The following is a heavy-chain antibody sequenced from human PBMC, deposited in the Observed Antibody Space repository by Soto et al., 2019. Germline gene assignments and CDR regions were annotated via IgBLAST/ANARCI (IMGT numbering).Heavy chain of an antibody. CDR2: IYYSGST. Sequence: QVQLQESGPGLVKPSQTLSLTCTVSGGAISSGGYYWSWIRQHPGKGLEWIGYIYYSGSTYYNPSLKRRVTISVYTSKNQFSLKLSSVTAADTAVYYCAREVIVPAAIGGYYYYYMDVWGKGTTVTVSS. V-gene: IGHV4-31*03. CDR1: GGAISSGGYY. D-gene: IGHD2-2*02. CDR3: AREVIVPAAIGGYYYYYMDV. J-gene: IGHJ6*03.